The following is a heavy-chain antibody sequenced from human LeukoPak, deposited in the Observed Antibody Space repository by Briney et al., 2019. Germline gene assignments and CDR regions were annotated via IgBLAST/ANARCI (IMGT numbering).Heavy chain of an antibody. CDR2: FDPEGGET. D-gene: IGHD6-13*01. Sequence: ASVKVSCKVSGYTLTELLIHWVRQAPGKGGAWMGGFDPEGGETIYAQKFQGRITMTDDISTYTASMELSSLRSEDPAVYYCATDIRGIADAFDIWGQGTMVTVSS. CDR1: GYTLTELL. CDR3: ATDIRGIADAFDI. J-gene: IGHJ3*02. V-gene: IGHV1-24*01.